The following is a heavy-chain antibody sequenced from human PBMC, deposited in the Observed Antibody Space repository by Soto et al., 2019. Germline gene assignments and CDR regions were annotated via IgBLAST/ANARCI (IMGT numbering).Heavy chain of an antibody. Sequence: GGSLRLSSAASGFTFSSYAMSWVRQAPGKGLEWISSISGSGFKKYYADSVKGRFTISRDNSKSTVYLELNNLSAEDTAVYHCAKNQGVELVPLATVDWFDPWGQGSVVTVSS. CDR2: ISGSGFKK. V-gene: IGHV3-23*01. CDR3: AKNQGVELVPLATVDWFDP. CDR1: GFTFSSYA. D-gene: IGHD1-26*01. J-gene: IGHJ5*02.